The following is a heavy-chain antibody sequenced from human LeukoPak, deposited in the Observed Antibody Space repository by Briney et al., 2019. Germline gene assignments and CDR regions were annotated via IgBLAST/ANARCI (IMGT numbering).Heavy chain of an antibody. D-gene: IGHD5-12*01. CDR2: IYYSGST. CDR3: ARVRGYSGYPEDY. Sequence: SETLSLTCTVSGGSISSYYWSWIRQPPGKGLEWIGYIYYSGSTNYNPSLKSRVTISVDTSKNQFSLKLSSVTAADTAVYYCARVRGYSGYPEDYWGQGTLVTVSS. J-gene: IGHJ4*02. CDR1: GGSISSYY. V-gene: IGHV4-59*01.